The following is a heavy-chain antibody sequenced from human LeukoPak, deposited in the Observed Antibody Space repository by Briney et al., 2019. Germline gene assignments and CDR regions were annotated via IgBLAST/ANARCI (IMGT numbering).Heavy chain of an antibody. CDR3: AGHYYDSSGYGAFDI. Sequence: SETLSLTCTVSGGSISSGDYYWSWIRQPPGKGLEWFGYIYYSGSTYYNPSLKSRVTISVDTSKNQFSLKLSSVTAADTAVYYCAGHYYDSSGYGAFDIWGQGTMVTVSS. V-gene: IGHV4-30-4*02. D-gene: IGHD3-22*01. CDR2: IYYSGST. CDR1: GGSISSGDYY. J-gene: IGHJ3*02.